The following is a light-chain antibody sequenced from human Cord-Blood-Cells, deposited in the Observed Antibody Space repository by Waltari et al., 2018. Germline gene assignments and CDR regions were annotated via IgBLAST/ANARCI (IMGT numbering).Light chain of an antibody. CDR3: QQYGSSPRT. CDR2: GAS. CDR1: QSVSSSY. V-gene: IGKV3-20*01. Sequence: EIVLTQSPGTLSLSPWERATLSCRASQSVSSSYLAWYQPKPGQAPRLLIYGASSRATGIPDRFSGSGSGTDFTLTISRLEPEDFAVYYCQQYGSSPRTFGQGTKVEIK. J-gene: IGKJ1*01.